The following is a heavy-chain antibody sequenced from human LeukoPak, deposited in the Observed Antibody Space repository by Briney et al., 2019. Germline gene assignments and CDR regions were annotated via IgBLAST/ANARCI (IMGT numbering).Heavy chain of an antibody. CDR3: AKDTWELPDY. J-gene: IGHJ4*02. CDR2: IRYDGSNK. D-gene: IGHD1-26*01. Sequence: GGSLRLSCAASGFTFSSYGMYWVRQAPGKGLEWVAFIRYDGSNKYYADSVKGRFTISRDNSKNTLYLQMNSLRAEDTAVYYCAKDTWELPDYWGQGTLVTVSS. CDR1: GFTFSSYG. V-gene: IGHV3-30*02.